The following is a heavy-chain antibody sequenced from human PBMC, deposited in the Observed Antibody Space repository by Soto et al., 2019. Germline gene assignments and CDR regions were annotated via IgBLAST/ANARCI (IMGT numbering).Heavy chain of an antibody. Sequence: GGSLRLSCAAFGFTFSSYGMHWVRQAPGKGLEWVAVISYDGSNKYYADSVKGRFTISRDNSKNTLYLQMNSLRAEDTAVYDCSKVTVAGTSTNELSYFDYWGQGTLVTVSS. CDR1: GFTFSSYG. D-gene: IGHD6-19*01. J-gene: IGHJ4*02. CDR3: SKVTVAGTSTNELSYFDY. CDR2: ISYDGSNK. V-gene: IGHV3-30*18.